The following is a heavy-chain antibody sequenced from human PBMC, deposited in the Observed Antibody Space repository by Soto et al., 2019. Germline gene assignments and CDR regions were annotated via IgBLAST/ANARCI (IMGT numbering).Heavy chain of an antibody. CDR2: VSTYKDNT. CDR3: ARAYYVFWSGSRGYYFDY. Sequence: GASVKVSCKASGYTVTSYGITWVRQAPGQGLEWVGWVSTYKDNTNYAQKLQGRVTLTTDTSTSTAYMELRSLRADDTAVYYCARAYYVFWSGSRGYYFDYWGQGTLVTVSS. CDR1: GYTVTSYG. D-gene: IGHD3-3*01. J-gene: IGHJ4*02. V-gene: IGHV1-18*01.